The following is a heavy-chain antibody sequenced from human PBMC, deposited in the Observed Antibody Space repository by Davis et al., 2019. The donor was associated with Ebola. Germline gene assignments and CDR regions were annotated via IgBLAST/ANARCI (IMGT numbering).Heavy chain of an antibody. V-gene: IGHV3-23*01. CDR1: GFTFSSYS. CDR2: ISASGDRT. J-gene: IGHJ4*02. D-gene: IGHD1-26*01. CDR3: AKMRTSGSYYIVGYFDY. Sequence: GGSLRLSCAASGFTFSSYSMNWVRQAPGKGLEWVSSISASGDRTYYADSVRGRFTISRDNSRNTLYLQMNSLTAEDTAVYYCAKMRTSGSYYIVGYFDYWGQGTLVTVSS.